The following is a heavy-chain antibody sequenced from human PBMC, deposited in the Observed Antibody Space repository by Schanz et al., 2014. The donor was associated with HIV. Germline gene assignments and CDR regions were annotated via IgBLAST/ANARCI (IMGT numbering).Heavy chain of an antibody. D-gene: IGHD3-3*01. CDR1: GYTFTSYD. V-gene: IGHV1-8*01. J-gene: IGHJ4*02. CDR2: MNPNSGNT. CDR3: ARGDRDDFWSGAAI. Sequence: QVQLVQSGAEVKKPGASVKVSCKASGYTFTSYDINWVRQATGQGLEWMGWMNPNSGNTGYAQKFQGRVTMTTDTSRYTAYMELRSLRSNDTAVYYCARGDRDDFWSGAAIWGQGTLVTVSS.